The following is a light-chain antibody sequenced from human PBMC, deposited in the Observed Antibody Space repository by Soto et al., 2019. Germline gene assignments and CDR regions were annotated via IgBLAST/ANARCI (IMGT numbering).Light chain of an antibody. CDR3: QQYESTPFT. Sequence: IVLTQSPGTLASSPGASVTLSCRASQSFSYTYLAWYQKRPGQAPRLLVYGVSARATGISDRFIGSGSGTDFTLNIGRLEAEDFAVYYCQQYESTPFTFGQGTKMEIK. J-gene: IGKJ2*01. CDR2: GVS. CDR1: QSFSYTY. V-gene: IGKV3-20*01.